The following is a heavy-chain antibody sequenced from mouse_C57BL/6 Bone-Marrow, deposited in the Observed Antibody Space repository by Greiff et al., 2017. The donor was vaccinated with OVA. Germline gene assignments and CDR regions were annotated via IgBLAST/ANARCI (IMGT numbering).Heavy chain of an antibody. CDR3: ARGPGKLYV. J-gene: IGHJ1*03. Sequence: EVQLVESGPGLVKPSQSLSLTCSVTGYSITSGYYWNWIRQFPGNKLEWMGYISYDGSNNYNPSLKNRISITRDTSKNQFFLKLNSVTTEDTATYYCARGPGKLYVWGTGTTVTVSS. V-gene: IGHV3-6*01. CDR2: ISYDGSN. CDR1: GYSITSGYY.